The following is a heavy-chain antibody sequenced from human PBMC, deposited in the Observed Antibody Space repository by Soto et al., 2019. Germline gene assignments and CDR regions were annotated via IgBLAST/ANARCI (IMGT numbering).Heavy chain of an antibody. Sequence: PGGSLRLSCAASGFTFSSYAMSWVRQAPGKGLEWVSAISGSGGSTYYADSVKGRFTISRDNSKNTLYLQMNSLRAEDTAVYYCARVGLDCSRRSCYSDSYSYYYMDVWGKGPTVTVSS. V-gene: IGHV3-23*01. CDR3: ARVGLDCSRRSCYSDSYSYYYMDV. J-gene: IGHJ6*03. D-gene: IGHD2-15*01. CDR2: ISGSGGST. CDR1: GFTFSSYA.